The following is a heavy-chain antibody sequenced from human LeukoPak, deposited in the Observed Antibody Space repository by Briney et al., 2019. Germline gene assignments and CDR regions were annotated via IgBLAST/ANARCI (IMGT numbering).Heavy chain of an antibody. CDR3: AKNSRWFGELGNFDY. D-gene: IGHD3-10*01. CDR1: GFTFSSYA. CDR2: ISGSGGST. Sequence: GGSLRLSCAASGFTFSSYAMSWVRQAPGKGLEWVSAISGSGGSTYYADSVKGRFTISRDNSKNTLYLQMNSLRAEDTAVYYCAKNSRWFGELGNFDYWGQGTLVTVSS. V-gene: IGHV3-23*01. J-gene: IGHJ4*02.